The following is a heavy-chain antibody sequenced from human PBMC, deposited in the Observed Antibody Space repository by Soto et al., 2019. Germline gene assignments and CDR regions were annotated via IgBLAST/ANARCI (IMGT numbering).Heavy chain of an antibody. Sequence: PSETLSLTCAVSSGSISSSNWWSWVRQPPGKGLEWIGEIYHSGSTNYNPSLRSRVTISVDKSKNQFSLNLSSVTAADTAVYYCARVITGTTSWFDPWGQGTLVTVSS. CDR3: ARVITGTTSWFDP. V-gene: IGHV4-4*02. CDR1: SGSISSSNW. D-gene: IGHD1-7*01. CDR2: IYHSGST. J-gene: IGHJ5*02.